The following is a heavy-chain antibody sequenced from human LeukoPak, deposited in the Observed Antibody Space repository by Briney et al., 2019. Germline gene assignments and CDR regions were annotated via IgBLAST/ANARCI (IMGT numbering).Heavy chain of an antibody. CDR2: IYPGDSDT. J-gene: IGHJ5*02. CDR3: ARGGQLLYNWFDP. V-gene: IGHV5-51*01. CDR1: GYRFTSYW. Sequence: GASLQISCKGSGYRFTSYWIGWVRQMPGKGLEWMGIIYPGDSDTRYSPSFQGQVTISADKSISTAYLQWSSLKASDTAMYYCARGGQLLYNWFDPWGQGTLVTVSS. D-gene: IGHD2-2*01.